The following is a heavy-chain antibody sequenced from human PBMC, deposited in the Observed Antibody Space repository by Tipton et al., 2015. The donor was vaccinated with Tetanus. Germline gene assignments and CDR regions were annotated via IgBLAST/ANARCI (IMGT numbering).Heavy chain of an antibody. CDR3: ARELPTSSQYYFDY. D-gene: IGHD2-2*01. V-gene: IGHV4-31*03. Sequence: TLSLTCTVSGGSISSGGFFWNWLRQSPGKGLEWIGYVYYSGDTYYNPSFKSRVTISVDTSKNQFSLKLSSVTAADTAVYYCARELPTSSQYYFDYWGQGTLVTVSS. CDR2: VYYSGDT. CDR1: GGSISSGGFF. J-gene: IGHJ4*02.